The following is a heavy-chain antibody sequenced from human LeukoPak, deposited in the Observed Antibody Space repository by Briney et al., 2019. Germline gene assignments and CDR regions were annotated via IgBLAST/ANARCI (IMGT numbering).Heavy chain of an antibody. J-gene: IGHJ4*02. CDR2: ISGSGGST. CDR1: GFTFSGYA. CDR3: AKQPRYSSGPGYFDY. V-gene: IGHV3-23*01. Sequence: PGGSLRLSCAASGFTFSGYAMSWVRQAPGKGLEWVSAISGSGGSTYYADSVKGRFTISRDNSKNTLYLQMNSLRAEDTAVYYCAKQPRYSSGPGYFDYWGQGTLVTVSS. D-gene: IGHD6-19*01.